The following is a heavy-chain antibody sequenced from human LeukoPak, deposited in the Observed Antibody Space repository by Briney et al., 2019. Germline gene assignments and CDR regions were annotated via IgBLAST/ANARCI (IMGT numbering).Heavy chain of an antibody. D-gene: IGHD4-17*01. Sequence: ASVKVSCKASGYTFTGYYMHWVRQAPGQGLEWMGWINPNSGGTNSAQKFQGRVTMTRDTSISTAYMELSRLRSDDTAVYYCARESFSTLTSATDAFDIWGQGTIVTVSS. CDR3: ARESFSTLTSATDAFDI. CDR2: INPNSGGT. V-gene: IGHV1-2*02. CDR1: GYTFTGYY. J-gene: IGHJ3*02.